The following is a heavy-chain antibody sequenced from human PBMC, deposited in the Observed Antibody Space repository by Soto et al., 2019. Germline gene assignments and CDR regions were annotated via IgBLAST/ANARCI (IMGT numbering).Heavy chain of an antibody. CDR1: GYTFTRDQ. CDR2: IDPSGGKT. D-gene: IGHD5-18*01. J-gene: IGHJ5*02. Sequence: ASVKVSCKASGYTFTRDQIHWVRQAPGQGLEWMGMIDPSGGKTNYAQKFQGRVTMTRDTSTSTVYMALSSLRSEDTAIYFCARVMRSLLSITALDTWGQVTLVTVSS. CDR3: ARVMRSLLSITALDT. V-gene: IGHV1-46*01.